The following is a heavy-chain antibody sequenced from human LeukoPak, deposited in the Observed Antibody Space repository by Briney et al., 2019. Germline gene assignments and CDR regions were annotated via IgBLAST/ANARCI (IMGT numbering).Heavy chain of an antibody. Sequence: GESLKISCKGSGYSFTSYWVGWVRQMPGKGLEWMGIIYPGDSNARYSPSLQGQVTISADKSTSTAYLQWSSLKASDTAMYYCARHITTTDISWFDPWGQGTLVTASS. V-gene: IGHV5-51*01. CDR2: IYPGDSNA. CDR3: ARHITTTDISWFDP. CDR1: GYSFTSYW. D-gene: IGHD1-1*01. J-gene: IGHJ5*02.